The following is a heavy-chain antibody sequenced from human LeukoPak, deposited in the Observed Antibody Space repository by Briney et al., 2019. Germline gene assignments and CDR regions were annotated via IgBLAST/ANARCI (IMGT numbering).Heavy chain of an antibody. V-gene: IGHV3-66*01. J-gene: IGHJ4*02. CDR2: IYSGGST. Sequence: ETLSLTCTVSGGSISSYYWSWVRQAPGKGLEWVSVIYSGGSTYYADSVKGRFTISRDNSKNTLYLQMNSLRAEDTVVYYCATSIAARQGLDYWGQGTLVTVSS. CDR1: GGSISSYY. D-gene: IGHD6-6*01. CDR3: ATSIAARQGLDY.